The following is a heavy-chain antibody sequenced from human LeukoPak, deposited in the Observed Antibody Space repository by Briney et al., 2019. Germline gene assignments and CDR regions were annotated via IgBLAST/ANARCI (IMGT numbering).Heavy chain of an antibody. V-gene: IGHV4-4*07. J-gene: IGHJ6*02. D-gene: IGHD3-22*01. CDR3: ARGLKKYYYDRRDFYYYGMDV. Sequence: SETLSLTCTVSGGSISSYYWSWIRQPAGKGLEWIGRIYTSGSTNYNPSLKSRVTISVDTSKNQFSLKLSSVTAADTAVYYCARGLKKYYYDRRDFYYYGMDVWGQGTTVTVSS. CDR2: IYTSGST. CDR1: GGSISSYY.